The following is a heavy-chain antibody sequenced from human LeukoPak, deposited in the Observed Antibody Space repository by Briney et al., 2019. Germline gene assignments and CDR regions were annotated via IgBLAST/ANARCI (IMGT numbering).Heavy chain of an antibody. Sequence: ASVKVSCKASGYTFTSYGISWVRQAPGQGLGWVCWINPSSDGTNYAQKFQGRVTMTGDTSISTAYMELSRLRSDDTAVYYCARVYRSGSIYGQGYFDNWGQGTLVTVSS. CDR1: GYTFTSYG. D-gene: IGHD5-18*01. CDR2: INPSSDGT. CDR3: ARVYRSGSIYGQGYFDN. J-gene: IGHJ4*02. V-gene: IGHV1-2*02.